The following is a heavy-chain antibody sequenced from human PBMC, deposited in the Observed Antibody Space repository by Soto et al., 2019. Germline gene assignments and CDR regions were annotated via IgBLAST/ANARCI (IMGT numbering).Heavy chain of an antibody. CDR3: AGGDLRYYFDY. D-gene: IGHD3-3*01. V-gene: IGHV4-34*01. Sequence: SETLSLTCAVYGGSFSGYYWSWIHQPPGKGLEWIGEINHSGSTNYNPSLKSRVTISVDTSKNQFSLKLSSVTAADTAVYYCAGGDLRYYFDYWGQGTLVTVSS. CDR1: GGSFSGYY. CDR2: INHSGST. J-gene: IGHJ4*02.